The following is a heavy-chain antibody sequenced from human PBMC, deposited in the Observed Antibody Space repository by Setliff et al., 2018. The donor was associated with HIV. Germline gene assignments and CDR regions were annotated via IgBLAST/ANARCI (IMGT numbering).Heavy chain of an antibody. J-gene: IGHJ5*02. Sequence: ASVKVSCKASGYTFTNYAISWIRQAPGQGLEWLGWISGYKGNTNYAQKLQGRVTMTTETSTSTAYMELRSLRSDDTAVYYCARGRISIEAAPLGWFDPWGQGTLVTVSS. V-gene: IGHV1-18*01. CDR1: GYTFTNYA. CDR2: ISGYKGNT. D-gene: IGHD6-6*01. CDR3: ARGRISIEAAPLGWFDP.